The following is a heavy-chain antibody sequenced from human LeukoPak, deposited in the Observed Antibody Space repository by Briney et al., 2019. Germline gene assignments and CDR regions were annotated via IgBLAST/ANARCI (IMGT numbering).Heavy chain of an antibody. CDR1: GGSISISNYY. V-gene: IGHV4-39*01. J-gene: IGHJ4*02. CDR3: ASYMVAAGTKYYFDH. Sequence: SETLSLTCTVSGGSISISNYYWAWMRQPPGKGLEWIASINYSGSTYYNPSLRSRVTTSVDTSKNQFSLEVSSVTAADTAVYYCASYMVAAGTKYYFDHWGQGTLVTVSS. CDR2: INYSGST. D-gene: IGHD6-13*01.